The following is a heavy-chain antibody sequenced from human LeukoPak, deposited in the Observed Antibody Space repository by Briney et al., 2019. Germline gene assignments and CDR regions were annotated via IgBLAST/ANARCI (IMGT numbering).Heavy chain of an antibody. CDR3: ARGRIAAAVRAFDI. V-gene: IGHV4-34*01. J-gene: IGHJ3*02. CDR1: GGSFSGYY. D-gene: IGHD6-13*01. CDR2: INHSGST. Sequence: PSETLSLTCAVYGGSFSGYYWSWIRQPPGKGLERLGEINHSGSTNYNPSLKSRVTISVDTSKNQFSLKLSSVTAADTAVYYCARGRIAAAVRAFDIWGQGTMVTVSS.